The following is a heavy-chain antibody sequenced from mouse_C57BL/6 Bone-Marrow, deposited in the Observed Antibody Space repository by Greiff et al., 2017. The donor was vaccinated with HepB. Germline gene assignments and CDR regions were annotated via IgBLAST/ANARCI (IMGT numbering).Heavy chain of an antibody. CDR1: GYTFTDYY. CDR3: AIYGNWYFDV. V-gene: IGHV1-76*01. Sequence: QVQLKESGAELVRPGASVKLSCKASGYTFTDYYINWVKQRPGQGLEWIARIYPGSGNTYYNEKFKGKATLTAEKSSSTAYMQLSSLTSEDSAVYFCAIYGNWYFDVWGTGTTVTVSS. CDR2: IYPGSGNT. D-gene: IGHD1-1*01. J-gene: IGHJ1*03.